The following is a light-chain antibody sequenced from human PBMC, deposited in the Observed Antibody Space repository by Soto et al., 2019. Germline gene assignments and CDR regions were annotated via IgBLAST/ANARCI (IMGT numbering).Light chain of an antibody. V-gene: IGKV3-20*01. CDR1: QSVSSR. CDR2: GAS. J-gene: IGKJ5*01. Sequence: EILVTQSPGNLSLSPGGRTPPSCRASQSVSSRLAWYQQKPGQAPRLLISGASSRATGIPDRFSGSGFGIDFTLTISRLEPEDFALYYCQHYAGGSRITFGQGTRLEI. CDR3: QHYAGGSRIT.